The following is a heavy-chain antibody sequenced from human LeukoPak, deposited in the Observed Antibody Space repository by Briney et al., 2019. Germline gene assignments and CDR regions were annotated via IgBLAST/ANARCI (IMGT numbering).Heavy chain of an antibody. D-gene: IGHD2-21*01. Sequence: SETLSLTCTVSGGSISSYYWSWIRQPAGKGLEWIGRIYTSGTTHYNPSLKSRVTISGDTSKNQFFLKLTSMTVADTAIYYCARGGGRVIAYRFDYWGQGVLVTVSS. J-gene: IGHJ4*02. CDR3: ARGGGRVIAYRFDY. CDR1: GGSISSYY. CDR2: IYTSGTT. V-gene: IGHV4-4*07.